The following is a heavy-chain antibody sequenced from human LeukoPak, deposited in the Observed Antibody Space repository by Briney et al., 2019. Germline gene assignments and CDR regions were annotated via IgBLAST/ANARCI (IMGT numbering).Heavy chain of an antibody. CDR3: AKDGHYYDSSGYYYFDY. CDR2: ISGSGGST. Sequence: PGGSLRLSCAASGFTFSSYAMSWVRQAPGKVLEWVSAISGSGGSTYYADSVKGRFTISRDNSKNTLYLQMSSLRAEDTAVYYCAKDGHYYDSSGYYYFDYWGQGTLVTVSS. D-gene: IGHD3-22*01. V-gene: IGHV3-23*01. J-gene: IGHJ4*02. CDR1: GFTFSSYA.